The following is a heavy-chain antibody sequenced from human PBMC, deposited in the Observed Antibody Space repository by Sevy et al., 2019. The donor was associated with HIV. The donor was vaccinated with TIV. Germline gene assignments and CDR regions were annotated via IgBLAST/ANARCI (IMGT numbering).Heavy chain of an antibody. Sequence: SKTLSLTCAVYGGSFSGYYWSWIRQPPGKGLEWIGEINHSGSTNYNPSLKSRVTISVDTSKNQLSLKLGSVTAADTAVYHCARGRIAAAGKSDEHSDFDYWGQGTLVTVS. V-gene: IGHV4-34*01. CDR1: GGSFSGYY. J-gene: IGHJ4*02. D-gene: IGHD6-13*01. CDR3: ARGRIAAAGKSDEHSDFDY. CDR2: INHSGST.